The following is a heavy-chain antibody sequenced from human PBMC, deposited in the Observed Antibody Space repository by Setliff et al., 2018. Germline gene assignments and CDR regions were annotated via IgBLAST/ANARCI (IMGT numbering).Heavy chain of an antibody. Sequence: ASVKVSCKASGYTFSHSGITWVRQAPGQGLEWMGWISVYTGNTNYAPKLQGRVTMTTDSSTSTAYMELRSLTSDDTAVYYCSRLVRFCTTSTCQGASASEHWGQGTLVTVSS. CDR2: ISVYTGNT. D-gene: IGHD2-8*01. J-gene: IGHJ4*02. V-gene: IGHV1-18*01. CDR3: SRLVRFCTTSTCQGASASEH. CDR1: GYTFSHSG.